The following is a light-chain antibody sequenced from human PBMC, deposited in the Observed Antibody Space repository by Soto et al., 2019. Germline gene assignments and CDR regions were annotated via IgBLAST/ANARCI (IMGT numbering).Light chain of an antibody. V-gene: IGKV1-5*01. CDR1: QSISGW. CDR2: EAS. Sequence: DIQMTQSPSTLSASVGDRVTITCRASQSISGWLAWYQQKPGTAPKLLIYEASNLESGVPSRFSGSGSGTEFTLIISSLQSDDFATYYCQEYSSYWTFGQGTKVDIK. J-gene: IGKJ1*01. CDR3: QEYSSYWT.